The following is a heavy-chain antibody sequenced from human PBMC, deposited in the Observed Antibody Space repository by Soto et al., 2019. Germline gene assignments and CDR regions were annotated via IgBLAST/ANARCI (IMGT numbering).Heavy chain of an antibody. V-gene: IGHV4-31*01. CDR2: IYYSGST. Sequence: QVQLQESGPGLVKPSQTLSLTCTVSGGSISSGGYYWSWIRQHPGKGLEWIGSIYYSGSTYYNPFLKSLVTISVDTSKNQFSLKLSSVTAADTAVYYCARDNCSGGSCYSDLPAFDIWGQGTMVTVSS. CDR1: GGSISSGGYY. D-gene: IGHD2-15*01. CDR3: ARDNCSGGSCYSDLPAFDI. J-gene: IGHJ3*02.